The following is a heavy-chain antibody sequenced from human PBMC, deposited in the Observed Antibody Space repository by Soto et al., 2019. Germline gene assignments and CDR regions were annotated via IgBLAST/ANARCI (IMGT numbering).Heavy chain of an antibody. Sequence: SQTLSLTCAVSGGSMSSGGYSWSWIRQPPGKGLEWIGYIYHSGSTYYNPSLKSRVTISVDRSKNQFSLKLSSVTAEDTAVYYCARHPERIAEIRWFDPWGQGTLVTVSS. CDR1: GGSMSSGGYS. J-gene: IGHJ5*02. V-gene: IGHV4-30-2*01. D-gene: IGHD6-13*01. CDR2: IYHSGST. CDR3: ARHPERIAEIRWFDP.